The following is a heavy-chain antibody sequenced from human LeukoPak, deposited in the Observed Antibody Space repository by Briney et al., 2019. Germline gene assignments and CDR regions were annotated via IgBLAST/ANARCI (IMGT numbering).Heavy chain of an antibody. CDR2: IKQDGSEK. Sequence: SGGSLRLSCAASGFTFSTYWMSWVRQAPGKGLEWVANIKQDGSEKHYVDSVKGRFTISRDNAKNSLYLQMNSLRAEDTAMYYCARDSAGNDYWGQGTLVTVSS. D-gene: IGHD6-13*01. CDR3: ARDSAGNDY. J-gene: IGHJ4*02. V-gene: IGHV3-7*01. CDR1: GFTFSTYW.